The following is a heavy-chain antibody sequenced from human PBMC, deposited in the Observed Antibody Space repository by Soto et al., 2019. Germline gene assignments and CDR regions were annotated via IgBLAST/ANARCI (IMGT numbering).Heavy chain of an antibody. CDR2: ISSSGSTI. CDR1: GFTFTRNS. CDR3: ARVRVMSEIYGVDV. D-gene: IGHD2-21*01. J-gene: IGHJ6*02. Sequence: GGSLRLSCAGSGFTFTRNSMYWVRQAPGKGLEWVSYISSSGSTIYYADSVKGRFTISRDTAKNSLYLQMNSLRDEDTAVYYCARVRVMSEIYGVDVWGQGTTVTVSS. V-gene: IGHV3-48*02.